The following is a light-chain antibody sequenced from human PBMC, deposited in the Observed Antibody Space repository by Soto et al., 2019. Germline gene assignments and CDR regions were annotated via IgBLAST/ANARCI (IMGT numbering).Light chain of an antibody. Sequence: EIVLTQSPATLSLSQGERATLSCRASQSVSSSYLAWYQQKPGQATRLLIYGASTRATGIPARFSGSGSGTEFILTISSLQSEDFAVYYCQQYGTSPQTFGQGTKVDIK. CDR1: QSVSSSY. V-gene: IGKV3-20*01. J-gene: IGKJ1*01. CDR2: GAS. CDR3: QQYGTSPQT.